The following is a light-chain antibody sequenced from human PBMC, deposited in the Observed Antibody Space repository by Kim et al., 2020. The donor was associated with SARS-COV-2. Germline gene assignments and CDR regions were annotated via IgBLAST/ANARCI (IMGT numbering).Light chain of an antibody. V-gene: IGKV1-39*01. CDR2: AAS. CDR1: QSINSY. J-gene: IGKJ2*03. Sequence: SASVGDRVTITCQASQSINSYLIWSQQKPGKPPKFLMYAASSWKSGLPSRSSGSGHGTDFTLTIRGLQPEDFASYYCQQSYSTPYSSGQGTKLDI. CDR3: QQSYSTPYS.